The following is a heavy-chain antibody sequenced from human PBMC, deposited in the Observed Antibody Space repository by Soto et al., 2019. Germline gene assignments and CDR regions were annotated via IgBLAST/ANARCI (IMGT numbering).Heavy chain of an antibody. CDR3: ATGVVWIGYFTVDS. Sequence: QVQLVQSGAEVKKPGSSVKVSCKASGGSFGNSAINWVRQTPGQGLEWLGGFIPVYRTLNYAQKFQGRVTITADESTVTAYMTLSSLASDDTAVYYCATGVVWIGYFTVDSWGQGTRVTVSS. CDR1: GGSFGNSA. J-gene: IGHJ4*02. D-gene: IGHD3-3*01. V-gene: IGHV1-69*01. CDR2: FIPVYRTL.